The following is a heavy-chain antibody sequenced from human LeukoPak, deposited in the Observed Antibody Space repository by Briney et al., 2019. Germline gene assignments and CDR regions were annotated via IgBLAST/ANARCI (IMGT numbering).Heavy chain of an antibody. D-gene: IGHD6-19*01. V-gene: IGHV1-69*01. CDR2: IIPIFGAA. CDR3: ARDLFWNGGSGWYPFDY. CDR1: GGTFTSAV. Sequence: SVKVSCKASGGTFTSAVISWVRQAPGQGLEWMGGIIPIFGAANYAQKFQGRVTITADQSTSTAYMELTIPRSEDTAVYYCARDLFWNGGSGWYPFDYWGQGTLVTVSS. J-gene: IGHJ4*02.